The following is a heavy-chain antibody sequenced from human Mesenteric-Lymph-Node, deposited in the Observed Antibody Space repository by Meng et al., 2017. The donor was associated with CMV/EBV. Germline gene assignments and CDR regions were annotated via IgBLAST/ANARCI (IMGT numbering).Heavy chain of an antibody. CDR2: ISISGGNT. V-gene: IGHV3-23*01. D-gene: IGHD3-10*01. CDR1: GIPFTRHA. Sequence: LSCAGSGIPFTRHAMGWVRQAPGKGLEWVSSISISGGNTYYADSVKGRFTISRDNSKNTLYLQMNRLRAEDTAVYYCAKDGSGFDYWGQGTLVTVSS. J-gene: IGHJ4*02. CDR3: AKDGSGFDY.